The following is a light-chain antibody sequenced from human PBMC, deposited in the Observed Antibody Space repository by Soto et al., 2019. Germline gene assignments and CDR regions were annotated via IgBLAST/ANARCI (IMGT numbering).Light chain of an antibody. V-gene: IGKV1-5*03. CDR1: QSISSW. Sequence: DIQMTQSPSTLSASVGDRVTITCRASQSISSWLAWYQQKPGKAPKLPIYQASSLESGLPSRFSGSGSGTEFTLTISSLQPDDFATYYCQQYNSYPYTFGQGTKLEIK. J-gene: IGKJ2*01. CDR3: QQYNSYPYT. CDR2: QAS.